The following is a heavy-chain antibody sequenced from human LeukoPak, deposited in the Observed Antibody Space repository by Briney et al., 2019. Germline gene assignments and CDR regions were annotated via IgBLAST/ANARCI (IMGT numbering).Heavy chain of an antibody. J-gene: IGHJ4*02. D-gene: IGHD3-16*02. CDR2: INHSGST. CDR1: GGSFSGYY. V-gene: IGHV4-34*01. Sequence: SETLSLTCAVYGGSFSGYYWSWIRQPPGKGLEWIGEINHSGSTNHNPSLKSRLTISVDTSKNQFSLKLSSVTAADTAVYYCARGLGAHSPDYDYVWGSYRYTGGFDYWGQGILVIVSS. CDR3: ARGLGAHSPDYDYVWGSYRYTGGFDY.